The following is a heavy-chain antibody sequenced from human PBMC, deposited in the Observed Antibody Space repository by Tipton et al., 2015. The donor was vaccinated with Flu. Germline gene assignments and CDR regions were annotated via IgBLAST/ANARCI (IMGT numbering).Heavy chain of an antibody. Sequence: SLRLSCAASGFTFSIYAMSWVRQAPGKGLEWVSAISGSGGSTYYADSVKGRFTISRDNSKNTLYLQMNSLRAEDTAVYYCAKDGTIFGVVIDYWGQGTLVTVSS. J-gene: IGHJ4*02. CDR2: ISGSGGST. V-gene: IGHV3-23*01. CDR3: AKDGTIFGVVIDY. D-gene: IGHD3-3*01. CDR1: GFTFSIYA.